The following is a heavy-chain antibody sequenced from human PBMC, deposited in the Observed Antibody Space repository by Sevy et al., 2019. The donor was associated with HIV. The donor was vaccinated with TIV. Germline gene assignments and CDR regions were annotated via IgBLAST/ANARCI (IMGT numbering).Heavy chain of an antibody. D-gene: IGHD3-3*01. CDR1: GASFNDFY. CDR2: INHSEVT. V-gene: IGHV4-34*01. CDR3: ARFDTKIKIFGVPRGIY. Sequence: SETLSLTCTVYGASFNDFYWNWIRQPPGKGLEGIGEINHSEVTKYNPSLKSRVTISVDAANSQFSLKLTSVTAADTAVYYCARFDTKIKIFGVPRGIYCGPGTLVTVSS. J-gene: IGHJ4*02.